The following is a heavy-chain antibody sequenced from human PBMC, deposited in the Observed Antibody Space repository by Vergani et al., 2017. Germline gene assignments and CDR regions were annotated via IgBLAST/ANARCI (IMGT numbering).Heavy chain of an antibody. CDR2: INTNTGNP. Sequence: QVQLVQSGSELKKPGASVKVSCKASGYTFTSYAMNWVRQAPGQGLEWMGSINTNTGNPTYAQGFTGRFVFSLDTSVSTAYLQISSLKAEDTAVYYCAISLHRNVLRYFDWLFEYWGQGTLVTVSS. V-gene: IGHV7-4-1*02. J-gene: IGHJ4*02. CDR1: GYTFTSYA. D-gene: IGHD3-9*01. CDR3: AISLHRNVLRYFDWLFEY.